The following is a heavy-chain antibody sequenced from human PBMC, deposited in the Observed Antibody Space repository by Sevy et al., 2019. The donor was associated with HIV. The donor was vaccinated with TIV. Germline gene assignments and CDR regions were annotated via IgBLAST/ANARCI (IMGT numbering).Heavy chain of an antibody. CDR1: GYTFTGYY. CDR2: MNPDSGGP. J-gene: IGHJ4*02. CDR3: VRDDRDGYFDY. Sequence: ASVKVSCKASGYTFTGYYMHWVRQAPGQGLEWMGWMNPDSGGPNYAPKFQGRVTLTRDTSISTAYMELSRLKSDDTAVYYCVRDDRDGYFDYWGQGTLVTVSS. V-gene: IGHV1-2*02.